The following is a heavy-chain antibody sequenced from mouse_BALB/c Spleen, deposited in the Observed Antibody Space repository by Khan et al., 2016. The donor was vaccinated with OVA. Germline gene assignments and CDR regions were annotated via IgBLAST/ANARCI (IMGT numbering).Heavy chain of an antibody. CDR2: INPSNGRT. Sequence: QVQLKQSGAELVKPGASVKLSCKASGYTFTSYWMHWVKQRPGQGLEWIGEINPSNGRTNYNEKFKSKATLTVDKSSSTAYMQLSGLTSEDSAVYYCARFPYYRYDEGYYGMDYWGQGTSVTVSS. V-gene: IGHV1S81*02. CDR3: ARFPYYRYDEGYYGMDY. D-gene: IGHD2-14*01. CDR1: GYTFTSYW. J-gene: IGHJ4*01.